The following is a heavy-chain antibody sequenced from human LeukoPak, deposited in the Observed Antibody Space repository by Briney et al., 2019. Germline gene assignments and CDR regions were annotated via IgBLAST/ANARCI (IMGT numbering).Heavy chain of an antibody. Sequence: GESLKISCKGSGFSFTSYWIGWVRQMPGKGLEYMGIIYPADSDTRYSPSFQGQVTISADKSISTAYLQWSSLKASDTAMYYCARRNPLTQDAFDIWGQGTMVTVSS. D-gene: IGHD2-21*02. V-gene: IGHV5-51*01. CDR1: GFSFTSYW. CDR3: ARRNPLTQDAFDI. J-gene: IGHJ3*02. CDR2: IYPADSDT.